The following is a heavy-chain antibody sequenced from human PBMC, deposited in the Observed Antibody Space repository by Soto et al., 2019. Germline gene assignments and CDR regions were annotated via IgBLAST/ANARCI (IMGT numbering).Heavy chain of an antibody. J-gene: IGHJ4*02. CDR1: GGTFSSYT. Sequence: ASVKVSCKASGGTFSSYTISWVQQAPGQGLEWMGRIIPILGIANYAQKFQGRVTITADKSTSTAYMELSSLRSEDTAVYYCAGGIVVVPAATPYDFYYWGQGTLVTVSS. CDR2: IIPILGIA. CDR3: AGGIVVVPAATPYDFYY. V-gene: IGHV1-69*02. D-gene: IGHD2-2*01.